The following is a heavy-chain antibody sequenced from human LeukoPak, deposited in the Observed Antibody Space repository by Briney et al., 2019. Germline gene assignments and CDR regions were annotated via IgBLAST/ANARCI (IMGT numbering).Heavy chain of an antibody. CDR1: GGTFSSYA. CDR3: ARATMRGFLDRFDP. V-gene: IGHV1-69*13. D-gene: IGHD3-3*01. Sequence: SVKVSCKASGGTFSSYAISWVRQAPGQGLEWMGGIIPIFGTANYAQKFRGRVTITADESTSTAYMELSSLRSEDTAVYYCARATMRGFLDRFDPWGQGTLVTVSS. CDR2: IIPIFGTA. J-gene: IGHJ5*02.